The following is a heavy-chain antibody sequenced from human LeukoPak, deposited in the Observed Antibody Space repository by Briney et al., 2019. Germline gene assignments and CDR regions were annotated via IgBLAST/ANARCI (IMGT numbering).Heavy chain of an antibody. Sequence: GGSLRLSCAASGFTFSSYSMNWVRQAPGKGLEWVSLISGNGDNTYYADSVKGRFTISRDISKNTLFLQMNSLRAEDTAVYYCANYLSYGPIGWGQGTLVIVSS. CDR3: ANYLSYGPIG. J-gene: IGHJ4*02. CDR2: ISGNGDNT. V-gene: IGHV3-23*01. CDR1: GFTFSSYS. D-gene: IGHD3-10*01.